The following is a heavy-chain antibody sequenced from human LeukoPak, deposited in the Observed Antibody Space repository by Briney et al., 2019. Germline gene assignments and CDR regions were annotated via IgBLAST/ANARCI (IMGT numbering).Heavy chain of an antibody. J-gene: IGHJ4*02. CDR1: GFTFSTYA. V-gene: IGHV3-23*01. Sequence: GGSLRLSCAASGFTFSTYAMRWVRQAPGKGLEWVSSISGNGGSTNYAGSVKGRFTISRDNSKNTIYLQMNSLRGEDTAVYYCAKTVRGNGWYSDYWGQGTLVTVSS. D-gene: IGHD6-19*01. CDR2: ISGNGGST. CDR3: AKTVRGNGWYSDY.